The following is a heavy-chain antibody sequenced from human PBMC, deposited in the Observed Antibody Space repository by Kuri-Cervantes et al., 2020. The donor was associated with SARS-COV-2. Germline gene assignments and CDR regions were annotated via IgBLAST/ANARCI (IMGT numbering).Heavy chain of an antibody. CDR2: ISYDGSNK. Sequence: GESLKISCSAFGFTFRSNAMHRVRQAPGKGLEWVAVISYDGSNKYYADSVKGRFTLSRDNSKSTLSLQMNSLRAEDTAVYYCARSGYTYGYYFCAFDIWGQGTMVTVSS. CDR1: GFTFRSNA. D-gene: IGHD5-18*01. V-gene: IGHV3-30*04. J-gene: IGHJ3*02. CDR3: ARSGYTYGYYFCAFDI.